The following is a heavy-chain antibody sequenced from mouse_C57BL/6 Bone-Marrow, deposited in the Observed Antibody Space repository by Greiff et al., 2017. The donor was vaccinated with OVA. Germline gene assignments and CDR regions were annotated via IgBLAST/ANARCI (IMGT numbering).Heavy chain of an antibody. CDR3: ARQGYDGFAY. V-gene: IGHV5-6*01. CDR2: ISSGGSYT. D-gene: IGHD2-2*01. Sequence: EVQGVESGGDLVKPGGSLKLSCAASGFTFSSYGMSWVRQTPDKRLEWVATISSGGSYTYYPDSVKGRFTISRDNAKNTLYLKMSSLNAEDAAMYYCARQGYDGFAYWGQGTLVTVSA. CDR1: GFTFSSYG. J-gene: IGHJ3*01.